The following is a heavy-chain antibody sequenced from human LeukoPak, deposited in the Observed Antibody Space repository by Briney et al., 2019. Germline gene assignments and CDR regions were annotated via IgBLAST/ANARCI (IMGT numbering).Heavy chain of an antibody. V-gene: IGHV1-69*05. CDR2: IIPIFGTA. CDR3: ARVEAARPSAFDI. D-gene: IGHD6-6*01. CDR1: GGTFISYA. J-gene: IGHJ3*02. Sequence: ASVKVSCKASGGTFISYAISWVRQAPGQGLEWMGGIIPIFGTANYAQKFQGRVTITTDESTSTAYMELSSLRSEDTAVYYCARVEAARPSAFDIWGQGTMVTVSS.